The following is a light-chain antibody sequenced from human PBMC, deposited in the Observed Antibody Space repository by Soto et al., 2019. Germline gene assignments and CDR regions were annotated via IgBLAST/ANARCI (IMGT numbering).Light chain of an antibody. CDR3: QQYNNWDS. V-gene: IGKV1-5*03. CDR1: QTINTW. Sequence: DIQMTQSPSTLSASVGDRVTITCRASQTINTWLAWYQQKPGKAPKLLIYKASSLESGVPSRFSGSGSGTEFTLTISSLQPDDFATYYCQQYNNWDSFGQGTKLEIK. CDR2: KAS. J-gene: IGKJ2*03.